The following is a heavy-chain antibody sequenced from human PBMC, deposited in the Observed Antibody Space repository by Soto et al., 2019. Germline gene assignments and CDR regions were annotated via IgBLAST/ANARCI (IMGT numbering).Heavy chain of an antibody. Sequence: QVQLVQSGVEVKKPGSSVRVSCKASGDTFKHSVISWVRQAPGQGLEWMGGTIPLFGTTDYAQKFQGRLTITTEESTTTAYMEVSRLTSEDTAVYYCVAELDFGKLSVVWGQGTTVIVSS. D-gene: IGHD3-10*01. V-gene: IGHV1-69*01. J-gene: IGHJ6*02. CDR3: VAELDFGKLSVV. CDR1: GDTFKHSV. CDR2: TIPLFGTT.